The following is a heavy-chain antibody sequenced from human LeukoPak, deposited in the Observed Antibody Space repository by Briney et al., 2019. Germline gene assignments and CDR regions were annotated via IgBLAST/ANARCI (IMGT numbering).Heavy chain of an antibody. V-gene: IGHV4-34*01. CDR2: INHSGST. CDR3: ARLRYYGSGSYPMTGNWFAP. CDR1: GGSFSGYY. J-gene: IGHJ5*02. Sequence: PSETLSLTCAVYGGSFSGYYWSWIRQPPGKGLEWIGEINHSGSTNYNPSLKSRVTISVDTSKNQFSLKLSSVTAADTSVYYCARLRYYGSGSYPMTGNWFAPWGQGTLVTVSS. D-gene: IGHD3-10*01.